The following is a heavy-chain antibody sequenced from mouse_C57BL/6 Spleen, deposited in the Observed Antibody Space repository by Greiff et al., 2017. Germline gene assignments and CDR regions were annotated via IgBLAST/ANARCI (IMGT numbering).Heavy chain of an antibody. CDR1: GYAFSSSW. CDR3: ASSYSNYGYFDV. V-gene: IGHV1-82*01. D-gene: IGHD2-5*01. CDR2: IYPGDGDT. J-gene: IGHJ1*03. Sequence: VQLQQSGPELVKPGASVKISCKASGYAFSSSWMNWVKQRPGKGLEWIGRIYPGDGDTTDNGKFKGKATLTADKSSSTAYMQLSSLTSEDSAVYFCASSYSNYGYFDVWGTGTTVTVSS.